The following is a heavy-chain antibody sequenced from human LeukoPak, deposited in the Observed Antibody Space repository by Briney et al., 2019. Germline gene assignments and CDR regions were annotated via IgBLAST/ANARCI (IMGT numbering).Heavy chain of an antibody. J-gene: IGHJ4*02. CDR1: GFTFSDYY. V-gene: IGHV3-11*04. Sequence: GGSLRLSCAASGFTFSDYYMSWIRQAPGKGLEWVSYISSSGSTIYYADSVKGRFTISRDNAKNSLYLQMNSLRAEDTAVYYCARVKVVSAATDGFDYWGQGTLVTVSS. CDR3: ARVKVVSAATDGFDY. CDR2: ISSSGSTI. D-gene: IGHD2-2*01.